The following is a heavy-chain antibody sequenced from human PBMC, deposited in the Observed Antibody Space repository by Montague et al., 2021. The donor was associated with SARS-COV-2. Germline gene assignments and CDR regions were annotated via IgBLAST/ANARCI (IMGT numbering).Heavy chain of an antibody. J-gene: IGHJ3*02. CDR2: IYYSGTT. Sequence: SETLSLTCTVSGASITRNYYWGWIRQPPGKGLEWVGNIYYSGTTFINPSLQSRVTISVDASKNQFSLHLTSVTAADTAVYYCARPLVRGVPKAFDIWGQGALVIVSS. CDR3: ARPLVRGVPKAFDI. CDR1: GASITRNYY. D-gene: IGHD3-10*01. V-gene: IGHV4-39*01.